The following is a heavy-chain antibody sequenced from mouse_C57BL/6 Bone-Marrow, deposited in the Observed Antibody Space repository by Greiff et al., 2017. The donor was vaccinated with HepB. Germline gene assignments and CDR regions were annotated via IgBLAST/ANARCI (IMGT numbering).Heavy chain of an antibody. D-gene: IGHD2-3*01. Sequence: EVKLQESGEGLVKPGGSLKLSCAASGFTFSSYAMSWVRQTPEKRLEWVAYISSGGDYIYYADTVKGRFTISRDNARNTLYLQMSSLKSEDTAMYYCTRDFDGYYSAWFAYWGQGTLVTVSA. V-gene: IGHV5-9-1*02. J-gene: IGHJ3*01. CDR2: ISSGGDYI. CDR1: GFTFSSYA. CDR3: TRDFDGYYSAWFAY.